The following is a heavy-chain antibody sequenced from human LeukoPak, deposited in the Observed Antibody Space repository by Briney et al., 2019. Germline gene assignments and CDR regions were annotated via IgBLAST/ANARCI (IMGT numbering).Heavy chain of an antibody. CDR2: ISGSGGST. CDR1: GFTFSSYA. D-gene: IGHD2-15*01. Sequence: PGGSLRLSCAASGFTFSSYAMSWVRQAPGKGLESVSIISGSGGSTYYADSVKGRFTISRDNSKNTLYLQMNSLRAEDTALYYCAKGGYCSGGSCYDDYWGQGTLVTVSS. CDR3: AKGGYCSGGSCYDDY. J-gene: IGHJ4*02. V-gene: IGHV3-23*01.